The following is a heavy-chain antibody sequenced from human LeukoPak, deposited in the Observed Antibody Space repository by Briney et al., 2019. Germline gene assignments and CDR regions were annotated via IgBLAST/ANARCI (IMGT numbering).Heavy chain of an antibody. CDR3: ARVEVRGGGVDY. CDR2: ISSSSGYI. Sequence: PGGCLRVSCAESGFTFSTYTMNWVRQALGVGLGWGSSISSSSGYIYYAASLKGRFTISRDNAKNSLYLQMNSLRAEDTAVYYCARVEVRGGGVDYWGQGTLVTVSS. J-gene: IGHJ4*02. CDR1: GFTFSTYT. V-gene: IGHV3-21*01. D-gene: IGHD3-10*01.